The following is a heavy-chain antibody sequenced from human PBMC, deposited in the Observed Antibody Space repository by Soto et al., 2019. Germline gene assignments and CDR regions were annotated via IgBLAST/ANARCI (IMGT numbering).Heavy chain of an antibody. J-gene: IGHJ6*02. CDR1: GGTLSSYG. CDR3: ARQSTNPTVTPTFYYYYGMDV. Sequence: QVQLVQSGAEVKKPGSSVKVSCKASGGTLSSYGISWVRQAPGQGLEWIGGIIPIFDTAHYAQKFQGRVSSTADESTSTAYMDLTGLRSEDTAVYYCARQSTNPTVTPTFYYYYGMDVWGQGTTVTVSS. CDR2: IIPIFDTA. V-gene: IGHV1-69*01. D-gene: IGHD4-17*01.